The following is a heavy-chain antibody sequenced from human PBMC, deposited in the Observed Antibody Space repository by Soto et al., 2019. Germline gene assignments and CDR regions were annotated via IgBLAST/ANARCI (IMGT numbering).Heavy chain of an antibody. D-gene: IGHD6-6*01. CDR2: IWYDGSNK. V-gene: IGHV3-33*01. J-gene: IGHJ4*02. CDR3: ARSARPGGPFDY. Sequence: GGSLRLSCAASGFTFSSYGMHWVRQAPGKGLEWVAVIWYDGSNKYYADSVKGRFTISRDNSKNTLYLQMNSLRAEDTAVYYCARSARPGGPFDYWGQGTLVTVSS. CDR1: GFTFSSYG.